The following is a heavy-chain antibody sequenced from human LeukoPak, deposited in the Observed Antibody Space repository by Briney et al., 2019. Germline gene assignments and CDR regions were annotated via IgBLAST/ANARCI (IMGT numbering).Heavy chain of an antibody. CDR3: AKGTIDYDFWSGPNY. CDR2: ISGDGGST. CDR1: GFTFDDYA. Sequence: GSLRLSCAASGFTFDDYAMHWVRQAPGKGLEWVSLISGDGGSTYYADSVKGRFTISRDNSENSLYLQMNSLRTEDTALYYCAKGTIDYDFWSGPNYWGQGTLVTVSS. D-gene: IGHD3-3*01. V-gene: IGHV3-43*02. J-gene: IGHJ4*02.